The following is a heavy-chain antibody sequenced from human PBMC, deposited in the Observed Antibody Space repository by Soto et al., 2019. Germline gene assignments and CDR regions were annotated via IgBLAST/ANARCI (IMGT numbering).Heavy chain of an antibody. V-gene: IGHV1-3*01. J-gene: IGHJ4*02. Sequence: ASVTVSCKASGYTFTSYAMHWVRQAPGQRLEWMGWINAGNGNTKYSQKFQGRVTITRDTSAGTAYIELSSLRSEDTAVYYCASVGAAAGTYYFDDGGQGTLVTVSS. CDR3: ASVGAAAGTYYFDD. CDR2: INAGNGNT. D-gene: IGHD6-13*01. CDR1: GYTFTSYA.